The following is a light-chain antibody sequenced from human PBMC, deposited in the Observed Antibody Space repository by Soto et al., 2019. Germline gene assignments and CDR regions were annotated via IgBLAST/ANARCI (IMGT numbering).Light chain of an antibody. J-gene: IGKJ1*01. CDR3: QQLNSYPWT. CDR2: AAS. V-gene: IGKV1-17*01. CDR1: QSISTY. Sequence: DIQMTQSPSSLSASVGDRVTITCRASQSISTYLNWYHQKPGKAPDLLIYAASSLKSGVPSRFSGSGSGTEFTLTISSLQPEDFATYYCQQLNSYPWTFGQGTKVEIK.